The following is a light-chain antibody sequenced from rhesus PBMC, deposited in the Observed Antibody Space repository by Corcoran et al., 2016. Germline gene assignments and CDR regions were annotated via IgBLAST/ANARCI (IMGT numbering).Light chain of an antibody. CDR1: QAISSY. CDR3: QQYTSRPWT. CDR2: LAS. J-gene: IGKJ1*01. Sequence: DIQMTQSPSSVSASVGDRVTITCRASQAISSYLAWYQQKPGKAPKLLIYLASTLQSGVPSRFSGSGSGTEFTLTISSLQPEDFTTYYCQQYTSRPWTFGQGTKVEIK. V-gene: IGKV1-25*01.